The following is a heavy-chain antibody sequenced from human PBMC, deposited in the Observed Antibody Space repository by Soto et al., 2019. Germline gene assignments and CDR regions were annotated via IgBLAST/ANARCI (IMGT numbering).Heavy chain of an antibody. D-gene: IGHD5-18*01. CDR3: AKDYGLGLEGANIQYSYGLLNWFDP. V-gene: IGHV3-23*01. CDR1: GFTFSSYA. J-gene: IGHJ5*02. CDR2: VSGSGGST. Sequence: PGGSLRLSCAASGFTFSSYAMSWVRQAPGKGLEWVSAVSGSGGSTYYADSVKGRFTISRDNSKNTLYLQMNSLRAEDTAVYYCAKDYGLGLEGANIQYSYGLLNWFDPWGQGTLVTVSS.